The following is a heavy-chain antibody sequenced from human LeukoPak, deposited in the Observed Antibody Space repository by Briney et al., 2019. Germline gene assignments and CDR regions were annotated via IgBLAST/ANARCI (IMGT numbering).Heavy chain of an antibody. CDR2: INHSGST. D-gene: IGHD6-19*01. CDR3: ARSIAVAGRWDYFDY. V-gene: IGHV4-34*01. Sequence: SETLSLTCAVYGGSFSGYYWSRIRQPPGKGLEWIGEINHSGSTNYNPSLKSRVTISVDTSKNQFSLKLSSVTAADTAVYYCARSIAVAGRWDYFDYWGQGTLVTVSS. J-gene: IGHJ4*02. CDR1: GGSFSGYY.